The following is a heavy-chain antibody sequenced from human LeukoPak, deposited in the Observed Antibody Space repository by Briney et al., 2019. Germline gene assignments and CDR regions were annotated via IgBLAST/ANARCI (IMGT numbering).Heavy chain of an antibody. D-gene: IGHD3-3*01. CDR3: ARDQYDTWSRRGNFDS. CDR1: GFTFGKYW. CDR2: IKLDGSEK. V-gene: IGHV3-7*03. J-gene: IGHJ4*02. Sequence: GGSLRLSCVASGFTFGKYWMSWVRQAPGKGLEWVANIKLDGSEKNYVDSVKGRFTISRDNTENSLYLQMNSLRVEDTAVFYCARDQYDTWSRRGNFDSWGQGTLVIVSS.